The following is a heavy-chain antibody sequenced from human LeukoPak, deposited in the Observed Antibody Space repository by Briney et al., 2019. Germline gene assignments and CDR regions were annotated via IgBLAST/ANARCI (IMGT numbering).Heavy chain of an antibody. Sequence: ASGKVSCKASGYTFTSYDINWVRQATGQGLEWMGWMNPNSGNTGYAQKFQGRVTMTRNTSISTAYMELSSLRSEDTAVYYCARADEQWLLLRLGYWGQGTLVTVSS. CDR2: MNPNSGNT. J-gene: IGHJ4*02. D-gene: IGHD3-22*01. CDR1: GYTFTSYD. V-gene: IGHV1-8*01. CDR3: ARADEQWLLLRLGY.